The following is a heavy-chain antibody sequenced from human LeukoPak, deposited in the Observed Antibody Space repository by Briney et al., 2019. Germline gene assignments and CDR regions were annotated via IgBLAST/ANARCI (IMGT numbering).Heavy chain of an antibody. CDR2: ISGSGGST. J-gene: IGHJ4*02. V-gene: IGHV3-23*01. D-gene: IGHD3-3*01. CDR3: AKDVAVCDFWSDQHVDY. CDR1: GFTFSSYA. Sequence: GGSLRLSCAASGFTFSSYAMSWVRQAPGKGLEWVSAISGSGGSTYYADSVKGRFTISRDNSKNTLYLQMNSLRAEDTAVYYCAKDVAVCDFWSDQHVDYWGQGTLVTVSS.